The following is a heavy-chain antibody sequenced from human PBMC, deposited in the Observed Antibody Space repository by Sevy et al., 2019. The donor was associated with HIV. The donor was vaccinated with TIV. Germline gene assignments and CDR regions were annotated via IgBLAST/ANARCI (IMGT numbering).Heavy chain of an antibody. J-gene: IGHJ5*02. CDR1: RFTFSSYW. D-gene: IGHD6-13*01. CDR3: ARVGHSSSWYPGWFGP. Sequence: GGSLRLSCAASRFTFSSYWMSWVRQAPGKGLEWVANINQIGSEKYYVDYVKGRFTISRDNAKNSLYLQMNGLRAGDTAVYYCARVGHSSSWYPGWFGPWGQGTLVTVSS. V-gene: IGHV3-7*01. CDR2: INQIGSEK.